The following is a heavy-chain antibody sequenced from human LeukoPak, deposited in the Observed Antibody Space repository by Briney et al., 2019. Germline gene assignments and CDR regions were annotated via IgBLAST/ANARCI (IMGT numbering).Heavy chain of an antibody. CDR3: ARSGPTTILGVVGYYFDY. D-gene: IGHD3-3*01. CDR1: GYSFTSYW. CDR2: IYPGDSDT. V-gene: IGHV5-51*01. J-gene: IGHJ4*02. Sequence: GESLKISCKGSGYSFTSYWIGWVRQMPGKGLEWMGIIYPGDSDTRYSPSFQGQVTISADKSISTAYLQWSSLKASDTAMYYCARSGPTTILGVVGYYFDYWGQGTLVTVSS.